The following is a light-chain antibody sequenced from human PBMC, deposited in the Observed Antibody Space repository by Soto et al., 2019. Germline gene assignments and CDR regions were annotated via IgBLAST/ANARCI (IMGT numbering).Light chain of an antibody. CDR3: QAWATNTVI. Sequence: ELTQPPSVSVSPGQTARITCSGDKLGDKYAFWYQQKPGQSPVLVIYQDNKRPSGIPERFSGSNSGNTATLTISGTQALDEADYFCQAWATNTVIFGGGTKLTVL. CDR1: KLGDKY. J-gene: IGLJ2*01. V-gene: IGLV3-1*01. CDR2: QDN.